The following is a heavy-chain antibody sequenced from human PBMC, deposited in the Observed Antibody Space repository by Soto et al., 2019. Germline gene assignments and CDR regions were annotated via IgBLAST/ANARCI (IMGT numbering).Heavy chain of an antibody. CDR1: GYTFTGYY. CDR3: ARREQWREKFDF. V-gene: IGHV1-2*02. CDR2: INPNSGDS. Sequence: GASVKVSRKSSGYTFTGYYIHWIRQAPGKELEWMGWINPNSGDSDYSQEFQGRVTMTSDTSITTAYMQLTRLRSDDTAVYYCARREQWREKFDFWGQGTLVTVSS. D-gene: IGHD6-19*01. J-gene: IGHJ4*02.